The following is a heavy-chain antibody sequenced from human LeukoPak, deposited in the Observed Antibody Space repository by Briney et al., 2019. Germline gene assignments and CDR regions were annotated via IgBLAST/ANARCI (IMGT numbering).Heavy chain of an antibody. D-gene: IGHD6-13*01. CDR1: GDSVSSNSAA. CDR3: ARDLPPGAAGVTGPFDY. CDR2: TYLTSKWYN. V-gene: IGHV6-1*01. J-gene: IGHJ4*02. Sequence: SQTLSLTCAISGDSVSSNSAAWNWIRQSPSRGLEWLGRTYLTSKWYNDYAVSVKSRITINPDTSKNQFSLQLRSVTPEDTAVYYCARDLPPGAAGVTGPFDYWGQGTLVTVSA.